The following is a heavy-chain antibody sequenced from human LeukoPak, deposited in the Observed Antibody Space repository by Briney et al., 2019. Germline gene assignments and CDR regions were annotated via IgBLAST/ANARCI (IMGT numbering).Heavy chain of an antibody. Sequence: GGSLRLSCAASGFTVSSNYMSWVRQAPRKGLEWVSVIYSGGSTYYADSVKGRFTISRDNSKNTLYLQMNSLRAEDTAVYYCASGQQLVFNYFDYWGQGTLVTVSS. J-gene: IGHJ4*02. CDR1: GFTVSSNY. CDR2: IYSGGST. D-gene: IGHD6-13*01. V-gene: IGHV3-66*01. CDR3: ASGQQLVFNYFDY.